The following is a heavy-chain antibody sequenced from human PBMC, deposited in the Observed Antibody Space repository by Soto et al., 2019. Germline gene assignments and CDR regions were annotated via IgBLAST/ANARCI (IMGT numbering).Heavy chain of an antibody. CDR3: AKSGGSFNLDY. V-gene: IGHV4-4*07. CDR1: GGYISRYY. CDR2: IYSSGST. Sequence: SETLSLTCTVSGGYISRYYWSWIRQPAGEGLEWIGRIYSSGSTSYNPSLKSRVTMSVDTSKKQFSLNLISVTAADTAVYYCAKSGGSFNLDYWGLGTLVTVSS. J-gene: IGHJ4*02. D-gene: IGHD1-26*01.